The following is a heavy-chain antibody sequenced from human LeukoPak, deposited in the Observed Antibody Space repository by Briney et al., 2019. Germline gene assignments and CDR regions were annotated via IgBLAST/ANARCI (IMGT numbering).Heavy chain of an antibody. CDR3: VRGGLGPDI. CDR1: GFTFSGYG. D-gene: IGHD3/OR15-3a*01. CDR2: INTGGTDT. V-gene: IGHV3-74*01. J-gene: IGHJ3*02. Sequence: GGSVRLSCVASGFTFSGYGMHWARQVPGKGLVWVSRINTGGTDTVYADSVKGRFTTSRDTAKNTLYLQMNSLRAEDTAVYYCVRGGLGPDIWGAGKLGTVSS.